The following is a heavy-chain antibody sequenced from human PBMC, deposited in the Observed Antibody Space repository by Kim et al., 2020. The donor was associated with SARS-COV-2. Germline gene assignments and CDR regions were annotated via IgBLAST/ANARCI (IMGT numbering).Heavy chain of an antibody. V-gene: IGHV4-61*01. CDR2: IYYSGST. J-gene: IGHJ4*02. Sequence: SETLSLTCTVSGGSVSSGSYYWSWIRQPPGKGLEWIGYIYYSGSTNYNPSLKSRVTISVDTSKNQFSLKLSSVTAADTAVYYCARGITMVRGVISHYFDYWGQGTLVTVSS. CDR3: ARGITMVRGVISHYFDY. D-gene: IGHD3-10*01. CDR1: GGSVSSGSYY.